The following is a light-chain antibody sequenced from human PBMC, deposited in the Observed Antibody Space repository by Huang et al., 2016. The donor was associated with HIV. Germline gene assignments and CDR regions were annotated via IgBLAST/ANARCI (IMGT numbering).Light chain of an antibody. Sequence: EIVLTQSPGTLSLSPGERATLSCRASQSVSTSYLAWYRQNRGQAPRLRIYGASNRATGIPDRCSGSGSGTDFTLTITRLEPEDFAVYYCQQYGSSPLTVGGGTKEEIK. V-gene: IGKV3-20*01. CDR3: QQYGSSPLT. CDR1: QSVSTSY. J-gene: IGKJ4*02. CDR2: GAS.